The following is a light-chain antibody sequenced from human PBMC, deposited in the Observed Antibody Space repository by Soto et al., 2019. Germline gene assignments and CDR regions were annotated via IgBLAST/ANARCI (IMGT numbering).Light chain of an antibody. CDR1: NIVTKT. CDR3: QVWDSSSDHPV. Sequence: SYVLTQPPSVSVAPGQTARITCGGNNIVTKTVHWYQQKPGQAPVVVIYYDSDRPSGIPERFSGSNSGNTATLTISRVEAGDEADYYCQVWDSSSDHPVFGGGTKLTVL. J-gene: IGLJ2*01. CDR2: YDS. V-gene: IGLV3-21*04.